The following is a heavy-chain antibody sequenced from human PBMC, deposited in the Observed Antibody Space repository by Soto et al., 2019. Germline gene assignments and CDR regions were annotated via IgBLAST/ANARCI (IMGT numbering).Heavy chain of an antibody. D-gene: IGHD3-22*01. V-gene: IGHV4-59*01. J-gene: IGHJ4*02. CDR1: GGSISSYY. Sequence: SETLSLTCTVSGGSISSYYWSWIRQPPGKGLEWIGYIYYSGSTNYNPSLKSRVTISVDTSKNQFSLKLSSVTAADTAVYYCGRTRDRYYYDSSGYYKESHFDYWGQGTLVTVSS. CDR3: GRTRDRYYYDSSGYYKESHFDY. CDR2: IYYSGST.